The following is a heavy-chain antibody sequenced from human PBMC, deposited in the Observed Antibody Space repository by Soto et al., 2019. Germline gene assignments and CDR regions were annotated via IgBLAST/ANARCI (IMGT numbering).Heavy chain of an antibody. CDR3: ERAATTYCCCDCYWAMDV. D-gene: IGHD2-21*02. J-gene: IGHJ6*02. V-gene: IGHV4-31*03. CDR2: IHYSGST. Sequence: SETLSLTCTVSAGSISSGRYYWNWIRQHPGKGLEWIGYIHYSGSTYYNPSLKSRLTISVNKSKNQCSLILTSVTAAYTAVYYCERAATTYCCCDCYWAMDVWGQGTTVTVSS. CDR1: AGSISSGRYY.